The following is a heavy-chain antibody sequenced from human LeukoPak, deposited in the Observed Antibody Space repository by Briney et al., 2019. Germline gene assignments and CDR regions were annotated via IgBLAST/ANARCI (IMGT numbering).Heavy chain of an antibody. D-gene: IGHD5-12*01. CDR2: ISAYNGDT. J-gene: IGHJ4*02. CDR3: ARAPYGGDSGYDRQDY. V-gene: IGHV1-18*01. Sequence: ASVKVSCKASGYTFTSYGISWVRQAPGQGLEWMGWISAYNGDTNYAQKFQGRVTITTDESTSTAYMELSSLRSEDTAVYYCARAPYGGDSGYDRQDYWGQGTLVTVSS. CDR1: GYTFTSYG.